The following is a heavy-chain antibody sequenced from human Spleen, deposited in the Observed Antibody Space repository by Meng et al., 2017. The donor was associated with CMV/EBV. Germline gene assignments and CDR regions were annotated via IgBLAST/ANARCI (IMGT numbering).Heavy chain of an antibody. D-gene: IGHD3-3*01. V-gene: IGHV6-1*01. CDR3: ARNPSDFWSGYSPYYHGMDV. CDR2: TYYRDKWYN. Sequence: SQTLSLTCDISGDSVSSNSAAWNWIRQSPSRGLEWLGRTYYRDKWYNTYAVSVKSRITINADASKNQVSLHLTSVSPEDTALYYCARNPSDFWSGYSPYYHGMDVWGQGTTVTVSS. CDR1: GDSVSSNSAA. J-gene: IGHJ6*02.